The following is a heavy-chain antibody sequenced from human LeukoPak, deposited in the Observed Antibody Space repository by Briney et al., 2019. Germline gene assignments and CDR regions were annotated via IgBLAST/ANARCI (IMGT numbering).Heavy chain of an antibody. J-gene: IGHJ4*02. CDR1: GFTSSSYV. V-gene: IGHV3-30-3*01. Sequence: GRSLRLSCAASGFTSSSYVMHWVRQAPGKGLEWVAVISYDGSNKYYADSVKGRFTISRDNSKNTLYLQMNSLRAEDTAVYYCARRAATGLNFGYWGQGTLVTVSS. CDR3: ARRAATGLNFGY. CDR2: ISYDGSNK. D-gene: IGHD6-13*01.